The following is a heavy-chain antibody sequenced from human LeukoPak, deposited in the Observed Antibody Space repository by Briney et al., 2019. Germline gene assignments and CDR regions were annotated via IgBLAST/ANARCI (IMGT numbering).Heavy chain of an antibody. CDR2: ISGSGTNP. CDR1: GFTFSSYA. Sequence: VRSLRLSCAASGFTFSSYAMSWVRQTPRKGLEWVSGISGSGTNPFYADYVKGRFTISRDNSKTTLNLQMNSLRADGTAVYYCAKIHIGSYHRGNYDFWGEGTLVTVSS. V-gene: IGHV3-23*01. J-gene: IGHJ4*02. D-gene: IGHD2-21*01. CDR3: AKIHIGSYHRGNYDF.